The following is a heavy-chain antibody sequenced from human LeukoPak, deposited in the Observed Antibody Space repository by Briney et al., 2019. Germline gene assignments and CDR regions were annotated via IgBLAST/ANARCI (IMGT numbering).Heavy chain of an antibody. CDR2: ISWNSGSI. D-gene: IGHD3-10*01. V-gene: IGHV3-9*01. Sequence: PGGSLRLSCAASGFTFDDYAMPWVRQAPGKGLEWVSGISWNSGSIGYADSVKGRFTISRDNAKNSLYLQMNSLRAEDTALYYCAKDIRGFGELGAFDIWGQGTMVTVSS. J-gene: IGHJ3*02. CDR3: AKDIRGFGELGAFDI. CDR1: GFTFDDYA.